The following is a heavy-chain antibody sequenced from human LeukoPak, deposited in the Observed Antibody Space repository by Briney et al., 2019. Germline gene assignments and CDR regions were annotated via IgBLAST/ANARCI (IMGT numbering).Heavy chain of an antibody. D-gene: IGHD6-13*01. CDR1: GFTFSSYW. CDR2: INHNGNVN. Sequence: GGSLRLSCAASGFTFSSYWMNWARQAPGKGLEWVASINHNGNVNYYVDSVKGRFTISRDSAKNSLYLQMNSLRAEDTAVYFCARDSGWFRFDYWGQGTLVTVSS. J-gene: IGHJ4*02. CDR3: ARDSGWFRFDY. V-gene: IGHV3-7*03.